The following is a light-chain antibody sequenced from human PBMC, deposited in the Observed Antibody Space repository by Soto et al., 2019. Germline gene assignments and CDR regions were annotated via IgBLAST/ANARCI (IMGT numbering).Light chain of an antibody. J-gene: IGKJ5*01. CDR2: LGS. Sequence: DIVMTQSPLSLPVTPGEPASISCRSSQSLLHSNGSHYLDWYLQKPGQSPQLLIYLGSNRASGGPDRFRGSGSGTDFPLKISRVEAEDVGVYYCIQALQTPRVTFCQGTRLEIK. V-gene: IGKV2-28*01. CDR3: IQALQTPRVT. CDR1: QSLLHSNGSHY.